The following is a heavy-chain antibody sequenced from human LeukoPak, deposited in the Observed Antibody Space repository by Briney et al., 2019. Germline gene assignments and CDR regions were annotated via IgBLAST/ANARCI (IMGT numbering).Heavy chain of an antibody. J-gene: IGHJ6*03. CDR1: GGSISSSSYY. Sequence: PSETLSLTCTVSGGSISSSSYYWGWIRQPPGKGLEWIGSIYYSGSTYYNPSLKSRVTISVDTSKNQFSLKLSSVTAADTAVYYCASCPSDYYYMDVWGKGTTVTVSS. CDR2: IYYSGST. V-gene: IGHV4-39*01. CDR3: ASCPSDYYYMDV.